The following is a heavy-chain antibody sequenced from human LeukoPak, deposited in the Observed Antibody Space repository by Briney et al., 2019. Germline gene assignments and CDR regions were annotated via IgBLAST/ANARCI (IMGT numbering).Heavy chain of an antibody. V-gene: IGHV4-59*01. D-gene: IGHD6-13*01. CDR1: GDSISNYY. Sequence: TSETLSLTCTLSGDSISNYYWSWIRQPPGRGLEWIGYIYYSGGTDYNPSLRSRVSISVDTSKTHFSLKLTSVTAADTAVYYCARTGYCSSKYCDYYGMDVWGQGTTVIVSS. J-gene: IGHJ6*02. CDR2: IYYSGGT. CDR3: ARTGYCSSKYCDYYGMDV.